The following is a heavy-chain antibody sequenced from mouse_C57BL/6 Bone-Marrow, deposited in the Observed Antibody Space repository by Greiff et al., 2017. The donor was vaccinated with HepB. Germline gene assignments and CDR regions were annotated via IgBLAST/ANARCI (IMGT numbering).Heavy chain of an antibody. Sequence: EVQRVESGGGLVQPKGSLKLTCAASGFSFTTYAMNWVRQAPGKGLEWVARIRSKSNNYATYYADSVKDRFTISRDDSESMLYLQMNNLKTEDTAMYYCVRHRGRGGYSYWYFDVWGTGTTVTVSS. CDR1: GFSFTTYA. D-gene: IGHD2-3*01. J-gene: IGHJ1*03. V-gene: IGHV10-1*01. CDR2: IRSKSNNYAT. CDR3: VRHRGRGGYSYWYFDV.